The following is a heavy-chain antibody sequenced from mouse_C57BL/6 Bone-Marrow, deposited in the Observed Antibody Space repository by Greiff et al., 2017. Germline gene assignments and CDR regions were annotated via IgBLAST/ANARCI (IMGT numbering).Heavy chain of an antibody. CDR3: TRSLIYYGTNY. V-gene: IGHV14-2*01. D-gene: IGHD1-1*01. J-gene: IGHJ2*01. Sequence: EVQLVESGAELVKPGASVKLSCTASGFNIKDYYIHWVKQRTEQGLEWIGRIDPEDGETKYAPKFQDKAPITADTSSNTAYLQLSSLTSEDTAVYYCTRSLIYYGTNYWGQGTTLTVSS. CDR2: IDPEDGET. CDR1: GFNIKDYY.